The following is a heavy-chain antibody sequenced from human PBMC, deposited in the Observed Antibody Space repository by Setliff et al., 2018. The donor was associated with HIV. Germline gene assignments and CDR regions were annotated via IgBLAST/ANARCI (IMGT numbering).Heavy chain of an antibody. Sequence: SETLSLTCAVFGGSFTDYYWIWIRQPPGKGLEWIGEINHSGSTDYNSSLRSRVTISVDTSKNQISLKLTSVTAADTAVYYCAGGEVRSRYVSSRAPFYHYYYYMDVWGKGTTVTVSS. D-gene: IGHD6-13*01. V-gene: IGHV4-34*01. CDR3: AGGEVRSRYVSSRAPFYHYYYYMDV. CDR2: INHSGST. CDR1: GGSFTDYY. J-gene: IGHJ6*03.